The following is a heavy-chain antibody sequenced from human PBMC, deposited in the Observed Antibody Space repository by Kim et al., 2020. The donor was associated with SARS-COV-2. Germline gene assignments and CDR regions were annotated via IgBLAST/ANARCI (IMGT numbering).Heavy chain of an antibody. Sequence: ASVKVSCKTSGYTFTTRYLHWVRQVPGQGLEWMGRINPSSGGTNYAQKFQGRVTMTRDTSISTAYMELSRLRSDDTVVYYCARGNTETIDYWGQRTLVTVSS. V-gene: IGHV1-2*05. J-gene: IGHJ4*02. CDR1: GYTFTTRY. CDR3: ARGNTETIDY. CDR2: INPSSGGT.